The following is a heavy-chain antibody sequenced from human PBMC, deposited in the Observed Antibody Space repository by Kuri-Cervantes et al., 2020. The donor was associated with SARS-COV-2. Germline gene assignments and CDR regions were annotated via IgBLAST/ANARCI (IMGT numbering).Heavy chain of an antibody. CDR2: IYWDDDK. Sequence: SGPTLVKPTETLTLTCTFSEFSLNDPRMGVSWIRQPPGKALEWLALIYWDDDKRYSPSLKSRLTTTKDTSKNQVVLTMTNMDPVDTATYYCAHSDYDFWILDYWGQGTLVTVSS. CDR1: EFSLNDPRMG. CDR3: AHSDYDFWILDY. D-gene: IGHD3-3*01. J-gene: IGHJ4*02. V-gene: IGHV2-5*02.